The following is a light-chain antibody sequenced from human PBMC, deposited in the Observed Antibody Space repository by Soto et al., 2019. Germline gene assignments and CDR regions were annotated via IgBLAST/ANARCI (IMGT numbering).Light chain of an antibody. J-gene: IGLJ2*01. Sequence: QSALTQPASVSGSPGQSITISCTGTSSDVGGYNYVSWYQQHPGNAPKLMIYDVSNRPSGVSNRFSGSKSGNTASLTISGLQAEDEADYCCSSYTSSSTHVVFGGGTQLTVL. CDR3: SSYTSSSTHVV. CDR1: SSDVGGYNY. V-gene: IGLV2-14*01. CDR2: DVS.